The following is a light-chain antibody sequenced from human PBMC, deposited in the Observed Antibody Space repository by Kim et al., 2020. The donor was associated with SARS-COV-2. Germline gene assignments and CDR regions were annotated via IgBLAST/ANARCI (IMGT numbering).Light chain of an antibody. CDR1: NG. V-gene: IGLV1-44*01. J-gene: IGLJ3*02. CDR3: GTWDDSLNGWV. CDR2: SFN. Sequence: NGVNWYQHVPGTAPQLLIHSFNQRPSGVPGRFSGSKSDTSASLTISGLQAEDEADYYCGTWDDSLNGWVFGGGTKLTVL.